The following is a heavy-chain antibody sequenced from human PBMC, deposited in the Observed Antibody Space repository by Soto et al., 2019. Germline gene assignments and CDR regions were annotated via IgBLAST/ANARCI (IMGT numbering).Heavy chain of an antibody. CDR2: ISWNSDVR. CDR3: GTDVAHYDFLGHHQRGMDV. J-gene: IGHJ6*02. CDR1: GFTFEDNV. V-gene: IGHV3-9*01. D-gene: IGHD3-3*01. Sequence: EVQLVESGGGLVQPGRSLRLTCEASGFTFEDNVMHWVRQTPGKGLEWVSGISWNSDVRDYADSVRGRFTISRDNAKNSLYLQIHGLRAEDTALYYCGTDVAHYDFLGHHQRGMDVWGQGTTVTVSS.